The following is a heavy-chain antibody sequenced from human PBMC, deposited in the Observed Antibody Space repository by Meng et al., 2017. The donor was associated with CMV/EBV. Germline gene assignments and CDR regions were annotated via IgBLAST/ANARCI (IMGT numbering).Heavy chain of an antibody. CDR3: ARIDVDTAMVPYYYGMDV. D-gene: IGHD5-18*01. V-gene: IGHV3-66*02. J-gene: IGHJ6*02. Sequence: GGSLRPSCAASGFTVSSNYMSWVRQAPGKGLEWVSVIYSGGSTYYADSVKGRFTISRDNSKNTLYLQMNSLRAEDTAVYYCARIDVDTAMVPYYYGMDVWGQGTTVTVSS. CDR2: IYSGGST. CDR1: GFTVSSNY.